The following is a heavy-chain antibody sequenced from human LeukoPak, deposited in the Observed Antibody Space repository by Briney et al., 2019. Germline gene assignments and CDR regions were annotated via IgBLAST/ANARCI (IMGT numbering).Heavy chain of an antibody. CDR1: GFTFDDYA. CDR2: ISWNRDYI. V-gene: IGHV3-9*01. Sequence: QPGGSLRLSCAASGFTFDDYAMHWVRQVPGKGLEWDSGISWNRDYIGYADSVKGRFTISRDNAKNSLYLQMNSLRGEDTALYYCAKGGIYRGYYYYYMDVWGKGTTVTISS. D-gene: IGHD6-13*01. J-gene: IGHJ6*03. CDR3: AKGGIYRGYYYYYMDV.